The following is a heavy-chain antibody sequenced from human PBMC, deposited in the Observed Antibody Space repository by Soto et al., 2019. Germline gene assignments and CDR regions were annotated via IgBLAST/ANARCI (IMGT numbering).Heavy chain of an antibody. Sequence: SETRSLTCTVSGGSISSYYWSWIRQPPGKGLEWIGYIYYSGSTNYNPSLKSRVTISVDTSKNQFSLKLSSVTAADTAVYYCARDFGSIGWWGNYYDSSHGAFDIWGQGTMVTVS. CDR2: IYYSGST. CDR1: GGSISSYY. D-gene: IGHD3-22*01. V-gene: IGHV4-59*01. CDR3: ARDFGSIGWWGNYYDSSHGAFDI. J-gene: IGHJ3*02.